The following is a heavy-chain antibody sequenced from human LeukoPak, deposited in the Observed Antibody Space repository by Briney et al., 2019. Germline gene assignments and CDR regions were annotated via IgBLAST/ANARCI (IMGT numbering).Heavy chain of an antibody. J-gene: IGHJ3*02. CDR3: ARQPAATAVFDI. V-gene: IGHV4-59*08. CDR2: IYYSGGDM. D-gene: IGHD6-13*01. CDR1: GGSINNYY. Sequence: SETLSLTCTVSGGSINNYYWSWIRQPPGKGLEWIGYIYYSGGDMNYNPSLKSRLTISVDTSKNQISLMLTSMTAADTAVYYCARQPAATAVFDIWAQGTMVTVSS.